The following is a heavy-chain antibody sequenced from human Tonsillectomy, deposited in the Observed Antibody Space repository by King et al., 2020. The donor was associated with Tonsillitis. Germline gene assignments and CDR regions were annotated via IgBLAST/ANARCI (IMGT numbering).Heavy chain of an antibody. D-gene: IGHD5-24*01. Sequence: VTLKESGPALVKPTQTLTLTCTFSGFSLSTSGMCVSWIRQPPGKALEWLARIDWDDDKYYSTSLKTRLTISKDTSKNQVVLTMTNMDPVDTATYYCARMKMATIGGDDAFDIWGQGTMVTVSS. V-gene: IGHV2-70*11. J-gene: IGHJ3*02. CDR3: ARMKMATIGGDDAFDI. CDR2: IDWDDDK. CDR1: GFSLSTSGMC.